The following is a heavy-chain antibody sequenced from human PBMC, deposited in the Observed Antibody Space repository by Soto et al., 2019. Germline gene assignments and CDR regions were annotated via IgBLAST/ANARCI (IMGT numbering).Heavy chain of an antibody. D-gene: IGHD6-13*01. CDR2: INPSGGST. CDR1: GYTVTSYY. CDR3: ARDPAAAGTGHFDY. Sequence: QVQLVQSGAEVKEPRASVKVSCKASGYTVTSYYMHWVRQAPGQGLEWMGIINPSGGSTSYAQKFQGRVTMTRDTSTSTVYMELSSLRSEDTVAYYCARDPAAAGTGHFDYWGQGTLVTVSS. J-gene: IGHJ4*02. V-gene: IGHV1-46*01.